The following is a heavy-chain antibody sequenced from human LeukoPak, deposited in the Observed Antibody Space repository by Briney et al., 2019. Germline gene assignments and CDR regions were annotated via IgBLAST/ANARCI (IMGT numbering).Heavy chain of an antibody. CDR3: ARDRFVTGTTIYYWFDP. CDR2: IYYSGST. CDR1: GGSISSYY. V-gene: IGHV4-59*01. J-gene: IGHJ5*02. Sequence: SETLSLTCTVSGGSISSYYWSWIRQPPGEGLEWIGYIYYSGSTNYNPSLKSRVTISVDTSKNQFSLKLSSVTAADTAVYYRARDRFVTGTTIYYWFDPWGQGTLVTVSS. D-gene: IGHD1-1*01.